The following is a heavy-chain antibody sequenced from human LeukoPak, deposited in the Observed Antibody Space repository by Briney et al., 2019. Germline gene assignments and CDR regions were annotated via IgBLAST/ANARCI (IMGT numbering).Heavy chain of an antibody. CDR1: GFTFSSYW. CDR2: IKQDGSEK. J-gene: IGHJ2*01. V-gene: IGHV3-7*01. D-gene: IGHD5-24*01. Sequence: GSLRLSCAASGFTFSSYWMSWVRQAPGKGLEWVANIKQDGSEKYYVDSVKGRFTISRDNAKNSLYLQMNSLRAEDTAVYYCAKDVSGDGYILDLWGRGTLVTVSS. CDR3: AKDVSGDGYILDL.